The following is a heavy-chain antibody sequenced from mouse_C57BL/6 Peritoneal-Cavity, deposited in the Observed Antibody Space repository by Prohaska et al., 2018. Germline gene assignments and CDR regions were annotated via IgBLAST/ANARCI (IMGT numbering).Heavy chain of an antibody. V-gene: IGHV5-9-1*02. CDR3: TRDGSSSFDY. Sequence: DVKLVESGEGLVKPGGSLKLSCAASGFTFSSYAMSWVRQTPEKMLEWVVYISSGGDYIYYADTVKGRFTMSRDKARNTLYQQMSSLKSEDTAMYYCTRDGSSSFDYWGQGTTLTVSS. J-gene: IGHJ2*01. CDR1: GFTFSSYA. D-gene: IGHD1-1*01. CDR2: ISSGGDYI.